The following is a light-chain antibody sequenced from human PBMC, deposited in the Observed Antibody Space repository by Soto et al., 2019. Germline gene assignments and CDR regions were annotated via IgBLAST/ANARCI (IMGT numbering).Light chain of an antibody. CDR3: GAWDGTMDGPV. Sequence: QSALTQPASVSGSPGQSITISCTGTSSDVGAYYSVSWYQHHPGKAPKLIIYGVTNRPSGVSNRFSGSKSGTSMSLAISGLQPEDEADYFCGAWDGTMDGPVLGGGTKLTVL. V-gene: IGLV2-14*01. J-gene: IGLJ2*01. CDR1: SSDVGAYYS. CDR2: GVT.